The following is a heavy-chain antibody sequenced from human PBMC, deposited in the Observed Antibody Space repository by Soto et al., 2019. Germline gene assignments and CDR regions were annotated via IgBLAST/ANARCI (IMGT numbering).Heavy chain of an antibody. CDR3: ARLFSLWSGYYYFDY. D-gene: IGHD3-3*01. CDR2: ISSSSSYT. J-gene: IGHJ4*02. V-gene: IGHV3-11*06. CDR1: GFTFSDYY. Sequence: GGSLRLSCAASGFTFSDYYMSWIRQAPGKGLEWVSYISSSSSYTNYADSVKRRFTISRDNAKNSLYLQMNSLRAEDTAVYYCARLFSLWSGYYYFDYWGQGTLVTVSS.